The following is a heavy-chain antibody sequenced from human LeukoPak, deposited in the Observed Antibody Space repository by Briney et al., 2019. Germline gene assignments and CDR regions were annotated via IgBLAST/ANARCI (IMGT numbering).Heavy chain of an antibody. CDR3: TTVRIVAVPAAMPGNY. V-gene: IGHV3-30-3*01. CDR2: ISYDGSNK. D-gene: IGHD2-2*01. J-gene: IGHJ4*02. Sequence: GRSLRLSCAASGFTFSSYAMHWVRQAPGKGLEWVAVISYDGSNKYYADSVKGRFTISRDNSKNTLYLQMNSLKTEDTAVYYCTTVRIVAVPAAMPGNYWGQGTLVTVSS. CDR1: GFTFSSYA.